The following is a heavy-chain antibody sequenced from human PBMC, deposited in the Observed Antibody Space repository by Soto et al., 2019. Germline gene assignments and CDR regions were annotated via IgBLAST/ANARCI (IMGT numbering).Heavy chain of an antibody. Sequence: GGSLRLSCAASGFTFSDYYMSWIRQAPGKGLEWVSYISSSGSTIYYADSVKGRFTISRDNAKNSLYLQMNSLRAEDTAVYYCAGEVVAATQYYYYMDVWGKGTTVTVSS. CDR1: GFTFSDYY. CDR2: ISSSGSTI. CDR3: AGEVVAATQYYYYMDV. V-gene: IGHV3-11*01. J-gene: IGHJ6*03. D-gene: IGHD2-15*01.